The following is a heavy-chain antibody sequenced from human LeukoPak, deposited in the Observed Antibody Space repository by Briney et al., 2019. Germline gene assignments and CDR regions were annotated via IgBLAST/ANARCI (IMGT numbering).Heavy chain of an antibody. D-gene: IGHD1-26*01. CDR2: INWNSGYI. V-gene: IGHV3-9*01. CDR1: GFTFDDFA. CDR3: AKDRGVGIYYFDS. J-gene: IGHJ4*02. Sequence: GGSLRLSCAASGFTFDDFAMHWVRQAPGKGLEWVSGINWNSGYIGYADSVKGRFTIFRDNAKSSLYLQMNSLRSEDTALYYCAKDRGVGIYYFDSWGQGTLVIVPS.